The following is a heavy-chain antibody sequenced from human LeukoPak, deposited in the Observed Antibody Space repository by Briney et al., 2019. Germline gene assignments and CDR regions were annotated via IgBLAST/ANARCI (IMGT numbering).Heavy chain of an antibody. V-gene: IGHV1-2*02. Sequence: ASVKVSCKASGYTFTGYYMHWVRQAPGQGLEWMGWINPNSGDTNYAQKFQGRVTMTRDTSISTAYMELSRLRSDDTAVYYCARAVGIQLWLDWGQGTLVTVSS. CDR2: INPNSGDT. J-gene: IGHJ4*02. CDR1: GYTFTGYY. D-gene: IGHD5-18*01. CDR3: ARAVGIQLWLD.